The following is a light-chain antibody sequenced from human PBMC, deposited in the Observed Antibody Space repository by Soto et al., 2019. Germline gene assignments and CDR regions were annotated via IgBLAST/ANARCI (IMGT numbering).Light chain of an antibody. J-gene: IGKJ1*01. Sequence: IHMTHAPSSLSASVLYRVTITFLASQIISSYLNWYHQKPGKAPKLLIYAASSLQSGVPSRFSGSGSGTEITLTISSLQPDDFATYYCQHYNSYSEAFGQGTKVDIK. CDR2: AAS. CDR1: QIISSY. CDR3: QHYNSYSEA. V-gene: IGKV1-39*01.